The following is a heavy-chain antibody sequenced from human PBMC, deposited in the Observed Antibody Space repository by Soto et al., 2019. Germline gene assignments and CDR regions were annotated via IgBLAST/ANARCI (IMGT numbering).Heavy chain of an antibody. J-gene: IGHJ5*02. Sequence: QVQLQESGPGLVKPSQTLSLTCTVSGGSISSGDYYWIWIRQPPGKGLEWIGYIYYSGSTYYNPSLKSRVXKSXDXSKNQFSLKLSSVTAADTAVYYCARVSGYDSGWFDPWGQGTLVTVSS. V-gene: IGHV4-30-4*01. CDR2: IYYSGST. D-gene: IGHD5-12*01. CDR3: ARVSGYDSGWFDP. CDR1: GGSISSGDYY.